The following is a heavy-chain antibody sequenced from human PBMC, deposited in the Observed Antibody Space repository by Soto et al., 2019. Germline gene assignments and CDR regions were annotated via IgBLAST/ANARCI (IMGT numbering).Heavy chain of an antibody. Sequence: GGSLRLSCVASGFTFSNYWMTWVRQAPGKGLEWVANIIKDGSEKSYGDSVKGRFTISRDNAKNSLYLEMNSLRVEDKAVYYCTRDWGGLGYWGPGTLVTVSS. D-gene: IGHD3-10*01. V-gene: IGHV3-7*03. CDR2: IIKDGSEK. CDR3: TRDWGGLGY. CDR1: GFTFSNYW. J-gene: IGHJ4*02.